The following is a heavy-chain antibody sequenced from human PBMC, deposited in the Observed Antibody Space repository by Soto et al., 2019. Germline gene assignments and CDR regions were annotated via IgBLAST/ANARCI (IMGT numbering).Heavy chain of an antibody. CDR3: ARDLLEDPADYYDTKTDGFDI. CDR1: GGTFSSYA. V-gene: IGHV1-69*13. J-gene: IGHJ3*02. CDR2: IIPIFGTA. Sequence: SVKVSCKASGGTFSSYAISWVRQAPGQGLEWMGGIIPIFGTANYAQKFQGRVTITADESTSTAYMELSSLRSEDTAVYYCARDLLEDPADYYDTKTDGFDIWGQGTMVTVSS. D-gene: IGHD3-22*01.